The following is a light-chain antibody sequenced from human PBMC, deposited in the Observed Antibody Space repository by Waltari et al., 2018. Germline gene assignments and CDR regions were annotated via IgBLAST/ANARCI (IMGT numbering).Light chain of an antibody. Sequence: EIVLTQYPGTLSLSPGERATLSCRASQTVTGSYLAWYQQKPGQAPRLLIYGASIRATGIPDRFSGSGSGTDFTLTISRLEPEDFAVYYCQDSATFGQGTKVEIK. V-gene: IGKV3-20*01. CDR2: GAS. CDR1: QTVTGSY. J-gene: IGKJ1*01. CDR3: QDSAT.